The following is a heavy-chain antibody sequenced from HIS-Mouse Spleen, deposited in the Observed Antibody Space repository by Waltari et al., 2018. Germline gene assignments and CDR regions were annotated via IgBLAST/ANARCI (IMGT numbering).Heavy chain of an antibody. CDR2: IYYSGST. Sequence: QLQLQESGPGLVKPSETLSLTCTVSGGSISSSSYYWGWIRQPPGKGLEWIGSIYYSGSTYYNPSRKSRVTISEDTSKNQFSLKLSSVTAADTAVYYCAREIPYSSSWYDWYFDLWGRGTLVTVSS. CDR1: GGSISSSSYY. CDR3: AREIPYSSSWYDWYFDL. D-gene: IGHD6-13*01. J-gene: IGHJ2*01. V-gene: IGHV4-39*07.